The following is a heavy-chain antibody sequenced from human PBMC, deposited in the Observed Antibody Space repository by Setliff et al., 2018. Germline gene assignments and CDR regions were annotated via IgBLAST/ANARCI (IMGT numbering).Heavy chain of an antibody. CDR2: INHSGST. Sequence: PSETLSLTCAVYGGSFSGYYWSWIRQPPGKGLEWIGEINHSGSTNYNPSLKSRVTISVDTSKNQFSLKLRSVTAADTALYYCARLWISYESNTYFYPNYFDFWGQGTLVTV. V-gene: IGHV4-34*01. CDR1: GGSFSGYY. J-gene: IGHJ4*02. CDR3: ARLWISYESNTYFYPNYFDF. D-gene: IGHD3-22*01.